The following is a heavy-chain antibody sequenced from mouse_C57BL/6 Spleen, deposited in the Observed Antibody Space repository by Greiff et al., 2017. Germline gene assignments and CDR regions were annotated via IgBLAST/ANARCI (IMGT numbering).Heavy chain of an antibody. CDR2: INYDGSST. V-gene: IGHV5-16*01. J-gene: IGHJ4*01. Sequence: EVKLMESEGGLVQPGSSMKLSCTASGFTFSDYYMAWVRQVPEKGLEWVANINYDGSSTYYLDSLKSRFIISRDNAKNILYLQMGSLKSEDTATYDCSREDSNLRGAMDYWGQGTSVTVSS. CDR3: SREDSNLRGAMDY. CDR1: GFTFSDYY. D-gene: IGHD2-5*01.